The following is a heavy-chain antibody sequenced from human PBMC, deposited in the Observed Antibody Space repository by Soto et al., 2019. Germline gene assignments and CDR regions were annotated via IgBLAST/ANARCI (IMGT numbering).Heavy chain of an antibody. CDR1: GGSFTSNNW. Sequence: SETLSLTCAVSGGSFTSNNWWTWVRQPPGQGLEWIGEIYRTGSTNYNPSLKSRVTISLDKSEHKFSQKENSLTAADTAVYYCASRDPGTSVDYWGQGTLVTVSS. CDR3: ASRDPGTSVDY. CDR2: IYRTGST. V-gene: IGHV4-4*02. D-gene: IGHD1-7*01. J-gene: IGHJ4*02.